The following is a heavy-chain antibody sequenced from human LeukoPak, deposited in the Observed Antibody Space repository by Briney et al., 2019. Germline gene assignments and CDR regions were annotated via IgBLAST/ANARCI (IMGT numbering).Heavy chain of an antibody. Sequence: GGSLRLSCAASGFTFSGYSMNWVRQAPGKGLEWVSSISSSSSYIYYADSVKGRFTISRDNAKNSLYLQMNSLRAEDTAVYYCARAGGGWLNVPFDYWGQGTLVTVSS. D-gene: IGHD2-15*01. CDR3: ARAGGGWLNVPFDY. CDR2: ISSSSSYI. J-gene: IGHJ4*02. V-gene: IGHV3-21*01. CDR1: GFTFSGYS.